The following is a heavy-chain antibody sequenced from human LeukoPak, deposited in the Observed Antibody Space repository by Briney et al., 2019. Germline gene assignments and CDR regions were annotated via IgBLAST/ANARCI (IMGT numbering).Heavy chain of an antibody. J-gene: IGHJ4*02. D-gene: IGHD6-19*01. CDR2: IYYSGST. CDR1: GGSISSSSYY. V-gene: IGHV4-39*07. Sequence: PSETLSLTCTVSGGSISSSSYYWGWIRQPPGKGLEWIGSIYYSGSTYYNPSLKSRVTISVDTSKNQFSLKLSPVTAADTAVYYCAKFRSGWYYFDYWGQGTLVTVSS. CDR3: AKFRSGWYYFDY.